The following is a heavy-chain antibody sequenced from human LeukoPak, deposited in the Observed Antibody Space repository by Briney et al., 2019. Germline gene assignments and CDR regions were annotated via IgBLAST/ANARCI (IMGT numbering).Heavy chain of an antibody. D-gene: IGHD3-9*01. J-gene: IGHJ6*02. CDR2: IWYDGSNK. CDR3: ARDAPLRYFDWLSYGMDV. V-gene: IGHV3-33*01. CDR1: GFTFSSYG. Sequence: GRSLRLSCAASGFTFSSYGMHWVRQAPGKGLEWVAVIWYDGSNKYYADSVKGRFTISGDNSKNTLYLQMNSLRAEDTAVYYCARDAPLRYFDWLSYGMDVWGQGTTVTVSS.